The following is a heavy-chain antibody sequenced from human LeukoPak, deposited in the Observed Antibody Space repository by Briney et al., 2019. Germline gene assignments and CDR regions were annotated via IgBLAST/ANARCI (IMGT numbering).Heavy chain of an antibody. CDR3: ATNRGHSSGYYFQH. CDR1: GGTLSRFG. D-gene: IGHD3-22*01. Sequence: SVKVSCKASGGTLSRFGISWVRQAPGQGPEWMGGIIPFVGIPNYPQKFQGRLTITADKSTSTAYMELSSLISEDTAVYYCATNRGHSSGYYFQHWGQGTLVTVSS. V-gene: IGHV1-69*10. J-gene: IGHJ1*01. CDR2: IIPFVGIP.